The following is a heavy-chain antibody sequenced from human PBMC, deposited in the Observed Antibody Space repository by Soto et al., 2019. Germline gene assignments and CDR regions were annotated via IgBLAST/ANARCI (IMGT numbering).Heavy chain of an antibody. J-gene: IGHJ3*02. Sequence: ASVKVSCKATGYTFSAYTMNWVRQAPGQSLEWMGWTNAGSGNTKYSQNFQGRVSITRDTSASTVYMELTGLTSEDTAVYYCARDTETLGPRANDALDIWGQGTMVTVSS. D-gene: IGHD3-3*02. CDR2: TNAGSGNT. CDR1: GYTFSAYT. V-gene: IGHV1-3*01. CDR3: ARDTETLGPRANDALDI.